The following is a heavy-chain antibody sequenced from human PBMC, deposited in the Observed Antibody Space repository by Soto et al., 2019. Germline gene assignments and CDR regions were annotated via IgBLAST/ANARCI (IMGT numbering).Heavy chain of an antibody. CDR3: ARVNEDSSGYYGLFDY. J-gene: IGHJ4*02. CDR2: IYYSGST. D-gene: IGHD3-22*01. V-gene: IGHV4-59*01. CDR1: GGSISSYY. Sequence: QVQLQESGPGLVKPSETLSLTCTVSGGSISSYYWSWIRQPPGKGLEWIGYIYYSGSTNYNPSLTSRVTLSVDTSKNQFSLKLSSVTAADTAVYYCARVNEDSSGYYGLFDYWGQGTLVTVSS.